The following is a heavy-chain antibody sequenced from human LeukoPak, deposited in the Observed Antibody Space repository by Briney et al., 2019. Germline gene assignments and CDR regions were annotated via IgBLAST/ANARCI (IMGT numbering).Heavy chain of an antibody. CDR2: ISDSGRTT. D-gene: IGHD7-27*01. J-gene: IGHJ3*02. CDR3: ARVWADAFDI. CDR1: GLTFSNFK. V-gene: IGHV3-48*03. Sequence: GGSLRLSCAVSGLTFSNFKMNWVRQAPGKGLEWVSYISDSGRTTFYADSVKGRFTISRDNAKNSLYLQMSSLRAEDTAVYYCARVWADAFDIWGQGTMVTVSS.